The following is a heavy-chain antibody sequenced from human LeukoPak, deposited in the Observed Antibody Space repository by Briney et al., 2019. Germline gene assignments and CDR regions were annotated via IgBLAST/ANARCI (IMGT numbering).Heavy chain of an antibody. CDR2: IIPIFGTA. Sequence: GASVKVSCKASGGTFSSYAISWVRQAPGQGLEWMGGIIPIFGTANYAQKFQGRVTITADESTSTAYMELSSLRSEDTAVYYCAREESTASDAFDIWGQGTMVTVSS. J-gene: IGHJ3*02. CDR3: AREESTASDAFDI. D-gene: IGHD2/OR15-2a*01. V-gene: IGHV1-69*13. CDR1: GGTFSSYA.